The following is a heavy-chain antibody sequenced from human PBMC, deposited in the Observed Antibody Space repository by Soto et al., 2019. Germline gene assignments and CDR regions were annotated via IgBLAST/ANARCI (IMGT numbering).Heavy chain of an antibody. V-gene: IGHV3-9*01. CDR3: AKGAISGTLNWIDP. Sequence: GESLRRSCAASGFRFADYTIHWVRQAPGKGLEWVSGLTWNSESIAYADSVKGRFTISRDNAKNSLYLQMNSLRAEDTAFYFCAKGAISGTLNWIDPWGQGTLVTVSS. CDR1: GFRFADYT. D-gene: IGHD6-13*01. J-gene: IGHJ5*02. CDR2: LTWNSESI.